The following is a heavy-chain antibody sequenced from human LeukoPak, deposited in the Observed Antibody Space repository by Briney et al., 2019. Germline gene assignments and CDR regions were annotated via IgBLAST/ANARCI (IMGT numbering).Heavy chain of an antibody. CDR3: AKGSGCSSSWYEAD. V-gene: IGHV3-30-3*02. CDR2: ISYDGSNK. Sequence: GKSLRLSCAASGFTFSGYPIHWVRQAPGKGLEWVAVISYDGSNKYYADSVKGRFTISRDNSKNTLYLQMNSLRAEDTAVYYCAKGSGCSSSWYEADWGQGTLVTVSS. D-gene: IGHD6-13*01. J-gene: IGHJ4*02. CDR1: GFTFSGYP.